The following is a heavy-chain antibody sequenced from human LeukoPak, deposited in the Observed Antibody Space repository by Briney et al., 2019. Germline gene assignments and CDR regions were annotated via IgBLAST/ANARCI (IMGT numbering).Heavy chain of an antibody. CDR3: AKDRKGGRIAVAVHRFDP. CDR2: ISYDGSNK. CDR1: GFPFSRYW. D-gene: IGHD6-19*01. J-gene: IGHJ5*02. V-gene: IGHV3-30*18. Sequence: HPGGSLRLSCAASGFPFSRYWLSWVRQAPGKGLEWVAVISYDGSNKYYADSVKGRFTISRDNSKNTLYLQMNSLRAEDTAVYYCAKDRKGGRIAVAVHRFDPWGQGTLVTVSS.